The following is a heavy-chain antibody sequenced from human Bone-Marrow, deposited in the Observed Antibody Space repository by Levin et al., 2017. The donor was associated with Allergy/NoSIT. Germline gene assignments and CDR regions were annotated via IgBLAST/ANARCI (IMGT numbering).Heavy chain of an antibody. J-gene: IGHJ4*02. V-gene: IGHV3-30*18. CDR2: ISYDGSNK. CDR3: AKDEGATRSYYFNY. D-gene: IGHD1-26*01. Sequence: GGSLRLSCAASGFTFSSYGMHWVRQAPGKGLEWVAVISYDGSNKYYADSVKGRFTISRDNSKNTLYLQMNSLRAEDTAVYNCAKDEGATRSYYFNYWGQGTLVTVSS. CDR1: GFTFSSYG.